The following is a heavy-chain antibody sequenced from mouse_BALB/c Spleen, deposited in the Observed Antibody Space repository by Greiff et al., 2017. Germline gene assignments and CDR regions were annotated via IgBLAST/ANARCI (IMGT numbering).Heavy chain of an antibody. Sequence: EVKLVESGPGLVKPSQSLSLTCTVTGYSITRDYAWNWIRQFPGNKLEWMGYISYSGSTSYNPSLKRRISITRDTSKNQFFLQLNSVTTEDTATYYCAIYGTTFAYWGQGTLVTVSA. V-gene: IGHV3-2*02. CDR3: AIYGTTFAY. CDR1: GYSITRDYA. J-gene: IGHJ3*01. D-gene: IGHD2-1*01. CDR2: ISYSGST.